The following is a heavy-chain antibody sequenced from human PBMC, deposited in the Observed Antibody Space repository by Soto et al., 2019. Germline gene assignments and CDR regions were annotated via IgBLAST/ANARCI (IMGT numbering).Heavy chain of an antibody. CDR2: IYNDGTYS. D-gene: IGHD3-10*01. Sequence: EVQLVESGGGLVPPGGAVRLSCAASGFIFKMYWMHWVRHSPGKGLVWISRIYNDGTYSDYADSVRGRFTISRDNVNDTLYLQMNNLRDEDSGLYYCTRGPRPISTGTGAYWGQGTQVTVSS. J-gene: IGHJ4*02. CDR3: TRGPRPISTGTGAY. V-gene: IGHV3-74*01. CDR1: GFIFKMYW.